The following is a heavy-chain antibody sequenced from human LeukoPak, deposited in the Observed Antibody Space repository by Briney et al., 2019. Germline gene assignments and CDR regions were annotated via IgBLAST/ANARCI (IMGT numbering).Heavy chain of an antibody. Sequence: SETLSLTCGVSGGSITNTNYWTWVRQPPGKGLEWIGEVNLQGSTNYNPSLMGRVSISVDTSENHISLQLTSVTAADTAVYYCAREGGPYRPLDYSGQGTMVTVSS. CDR1: GGSITNTNY. V-gene: IGHV4-4*02. CDR3: AREGGPYRPLDY. CDR2: VNLQGST. J-gene: IGHJ4*02.